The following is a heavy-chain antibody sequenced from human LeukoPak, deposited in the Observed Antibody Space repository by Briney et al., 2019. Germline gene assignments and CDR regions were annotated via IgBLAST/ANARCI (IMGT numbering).Heavy chain of an antibody. CDR1: GGTFSSYA. J-gene: IGHJ5*02. CDR3: ARDPIRDGYKERGYDWFGP. V-gene: IGHV1-69*05. Sequence: ASVKVSCKASGGTFSSYAISWVRQAPGQGLEWMGGIIPIFGTANYAQKFQGRVTITTDESTSTAYMELSSLRSEDTAVYYCARDPIRDGYKERGYDWFGPWGQGTLVTVSS. CDR2: IIPIFGTA. D-gene: IGHD5-24*01.